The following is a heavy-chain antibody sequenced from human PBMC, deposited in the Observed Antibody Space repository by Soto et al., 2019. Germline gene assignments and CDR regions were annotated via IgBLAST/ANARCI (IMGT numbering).Heavy chain of an antibody. D-gene: IGHD1-1*01. Sequence: SETLSLTCAVSGGSISSSNCWSWVRQPPGKGLEWIGEIYHSGSTNYNPSLKSRVTISVDKSKNQFSLELSSVTAADTAVYYCARERYNWNDAGMDVWGQGTTVTVSS. J-gene: IGHJ6*02. CDR3: ARERYNWNDAGMDV. CDR1: GGSISSSNC. CDR2: IYHSGST. V-gene: IGHV4-4*02.